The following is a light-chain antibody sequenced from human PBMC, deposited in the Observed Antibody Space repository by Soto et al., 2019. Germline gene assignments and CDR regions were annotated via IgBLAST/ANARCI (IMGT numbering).Light chain of an antibody. V-gene: IGKV1-33*01. Sequence: TQMTQSPSSLSASVGDIVTITCQASQDVSNYLNWYQQKLGKAPKLLIYDASNLETGVPSRFSGSGSGTYFSFTISSLQPEDFATYYAQPYSLLNTFGQGTRLDIK. J-gene: IGKJ5*01. CDR1: QDVSNY. CDR2: DAS. CDR3: QPYSLLNT.